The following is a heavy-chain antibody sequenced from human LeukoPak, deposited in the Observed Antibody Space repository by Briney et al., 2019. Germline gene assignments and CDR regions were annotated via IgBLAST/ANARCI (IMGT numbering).Heavy chain of an antibody. V-gene: IGHV3-21*01. J-gene: IGHJ4*02. CDR2: ISSSSSYI. CDR1: GFTFSSYS. Sequence: GGSLRLSCAASGFTFSSYSMNWVRQAPGKGLEWVSSISSSSSYIYYADSLKGRFTISRDNAKNSLYLQMNSLRAEDTAVYYCARDFVRYAVTPAFDYWGQGTLVTVSS. CDR3: ARDFVRYAVTPAFDY. D-gene: IGHD4-17*01.